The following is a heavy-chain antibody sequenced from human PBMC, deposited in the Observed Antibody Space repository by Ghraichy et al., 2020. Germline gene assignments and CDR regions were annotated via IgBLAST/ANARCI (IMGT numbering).Heavy chain of an antibody. J-gene: IGHJ6*03. Sequence: GGSLRLSCAASRFTFSNYAMHWVRQAPGKGLEWVAVISYHGSYTYYADSVKGRFTISRDNSKNTLYLQMTDLGAQDTAVYYCCSAAGQYYYYSMDVWGKGTTVTVSS. CDR1: RFTFSNYA. D-gene: IGHD6-13*01. CDR2: ISYHGSYT. V-gene: IGHV3-30-3*01. CDR3: CSAAGQYYYYSMDV.